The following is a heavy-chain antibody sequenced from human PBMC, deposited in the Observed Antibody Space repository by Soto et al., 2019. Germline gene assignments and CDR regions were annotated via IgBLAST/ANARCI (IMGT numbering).Heavy chain of an antibody. Sequence: GGSLRLSCAASGFTFSDYYMSWIRQAPGKGLEWVSYISSSSSYTNYADSVKGRFTISRDNAKNSLYLQMNSLRAEDTAVYYCAREGKLRYYYGMDVWGQGTTVTVSS. D-gene: IGHD2-15*01. CDR3: AREGKLRYYYGMDV. CDR1: GFTFSDYY. CDR2: ISSSSSYT. V-gene: IGHV3-11*06. J-gene: IGHJ6*02.